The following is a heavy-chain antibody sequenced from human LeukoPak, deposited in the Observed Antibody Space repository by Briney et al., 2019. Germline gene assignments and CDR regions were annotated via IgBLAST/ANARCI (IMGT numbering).Heavy chain of an antibody. Sequence: PSETLSLTCAVYGGSFSGYYWSWIRQPPGKGLEWIGEINHSGSTNYNPSLKSRVTISVDTSKNQFSLKLSSVTAADTAVYYCARGGGLVPAPRRWFVPWGQGTLVTVSS. J-gene: IGHJ5*02. CDR3: ARGGGLVPAPRRWFVP. CDR2: INHSGST. CDR1: GGSFSGYY. D-gene: IGHD2-2*01. V-gene: IGHV4-34*01.